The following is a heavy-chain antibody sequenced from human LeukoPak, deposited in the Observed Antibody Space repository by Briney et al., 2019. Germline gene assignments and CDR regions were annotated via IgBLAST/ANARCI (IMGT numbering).Heavy chain of an antibody. CDR1: GYTVADLS. D-gene: IGHD1-26*01. CDR3: ATGLQSYLVFFFTF. J-gene: IGHJ4*02. Sequence: EASVTVSYKVSGYTVADLSLHWVRQAPGKGLEWVGGFDPEDGERRYSEKFKGRVTVTEDTATDTAFLEINRLTSDDTGRYYCATGLQSYLVFFFTFWGQGTQATVSS. CDR2: FDPEDGER. V-gene: IGHV1-24*01.